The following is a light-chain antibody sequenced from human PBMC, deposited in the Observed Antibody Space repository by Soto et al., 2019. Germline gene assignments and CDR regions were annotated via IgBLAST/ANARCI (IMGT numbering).Light chain of an antibody. CDR1: SSDVGDYNY. V-gene: IGLV2-14*01. CDR3: SSYTATNPLV. CDR2: GVS. J-gene: IGLJ2*01. Sequence: QSALTQPASVSGSPGQSITISCTGTSSDVGDYNYVSWYQQHPGKAPKLIIYGVSTRPSGISNRFSGSKSGNTASLTVSGLQAEDEADYYCSSYTATNPLVFGGGTQLTVL.